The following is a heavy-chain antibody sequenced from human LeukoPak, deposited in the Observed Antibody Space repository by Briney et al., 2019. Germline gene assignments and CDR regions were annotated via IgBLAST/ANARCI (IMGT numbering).Heavy chain of an antibody. Sequence: GGSLRLSCAASGVTFSDYYMSWIRQAPGKGLEWVSYISSSGSTIYYADSVKGRFTISRYNAKNSLYLQMNSLRAEDTAVYYCARAGVATINFDYRGQGTLVTVSS. V-gene: IGHV3-11*01. D-gene: IGHD5-24*01. CDR1: GVTFSDYY. J-gene: IGHJ4*02. CDR2: ISSSGSTI. CDR3: ARAGVATINFDY.